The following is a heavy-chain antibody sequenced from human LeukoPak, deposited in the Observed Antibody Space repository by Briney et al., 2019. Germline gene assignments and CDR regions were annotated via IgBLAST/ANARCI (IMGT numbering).Heavy chain of an antibody. V-gene: IGHV4-4*09. J-gene: IGHJ4*02. CDR3: TRGFLQIDY. CDR2: IYTSGNT. Sequence: SETLSLTCTVSGGSISNYFWTWIRQPPGKGLEWIGYIYTSGNTNYNPSLESRVTMSVDMSKNQFSLRLNSVTAADTAAYYCTRGFLQIDYWGQGTLVTVSS. CDR1: GGSISNYF.